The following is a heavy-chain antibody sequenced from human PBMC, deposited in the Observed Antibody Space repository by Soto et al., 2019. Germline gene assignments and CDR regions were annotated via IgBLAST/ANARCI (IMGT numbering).Heavy chain of an antibody. CDR1: GDSVSSNSAA. CDR2: TYYRSKWYN. D-gene: IGHD6-13*01. V-gene: IGHV6-1*01. J-gene: IGHJ5*02. Sequence: QSQTLSLTCAISGDSVSSNSAAWNWIRQSPSRGLEWLGRTYYRSKWYNDYAVSVKSRITINPDTSKNQFSLQLNSVTPEDTAVYYCARDWAGGLSSSWYESWFDPWGQGTLVTVSS. CDR3: ARDWAGGLSSSWYESWFDP.